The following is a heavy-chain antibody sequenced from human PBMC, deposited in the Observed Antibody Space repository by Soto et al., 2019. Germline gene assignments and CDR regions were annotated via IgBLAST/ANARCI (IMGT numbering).Heavy chain of an antibody. D-gene: IGHD3-3*01. CDR3: ARGVSYNLWNGFNVHYDGLDI. CDR1: GYTFSSYG. Sequence: QAHLVQSGSEAEKPGASVKVSCRSSGYTFSSYGITWVRQAPGPGLEWMGWISPYNHETYSVDKFQDRVTMTADTSASIAYMELRSLRSDDTAVYYCARGVSYNLWNGFNVHYDGLDIWCQGTAVTVSS. CDR2: ISPYNHET. V-gene: IGHV1-18*04. J-gene: IGHJ6*02.